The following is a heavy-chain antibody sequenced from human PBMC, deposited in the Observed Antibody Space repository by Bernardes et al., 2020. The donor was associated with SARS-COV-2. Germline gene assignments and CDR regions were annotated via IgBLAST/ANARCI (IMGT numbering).Heavy chain of an antibody. Sequence: SETLSLTCTVSGGSISSSSYYWGWIRQPPGKGLEWIGSIYYSGSTYYNPSLKSRVTISVDTSKNQFSLKLSSVTAADTAVYYCARHDVDIVATMRGAGSAFAIWGQEAMVTVSS. D-gene: IGHD5-12*01. CDR3: ARHDVDIVATMRGAGSAFAI. J-gene: IGHJ3*02. CDR2: IYYSGST. V-gene: IGHV4-39*01. CDR1: GGSISSSSYY.